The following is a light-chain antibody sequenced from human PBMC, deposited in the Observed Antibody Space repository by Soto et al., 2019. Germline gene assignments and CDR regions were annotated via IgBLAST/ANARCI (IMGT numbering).Light chain of an antibody. CDR3: SSYAGTHIV. CDR2: DVS. Sequence: QSALTQPPSASGSHGQSVTISCTGTSSDVGGYNYVSWYQQHPGKAPKLMIYDVSSRPSGVPDRFSGSKSGNTASLTVSGLQAEDEADYYCSSYAGTHIVFGTGTKVTVL. J-gene: IGLJ1*01. CDR1: SSDVGGYNY. V-gene: IGLV2-8*01.